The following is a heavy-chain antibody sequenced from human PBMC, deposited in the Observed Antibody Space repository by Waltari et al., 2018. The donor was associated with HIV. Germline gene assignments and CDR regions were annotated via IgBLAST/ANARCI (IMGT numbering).Heavy chain of an antibody. CDR1: GGAFVSHT. V-gene: IGHV1-69*08. Sequence: QAQLVQSVAEVQTPASAVKVSCKASGGAFVSHTIKLLRQAPGKGLELMGMAIPMFGTANYAKKFQGRGTMTADKSTSTAYMELNGLRFDDTAVYYCASARETMGVDFDSWGQGTLVTVS. CDR3: ASARETMGVDFDS. J-gene: IGHJ5*01. CDR2: AIPMFGTA. D-gene: IGHD3-10*01.